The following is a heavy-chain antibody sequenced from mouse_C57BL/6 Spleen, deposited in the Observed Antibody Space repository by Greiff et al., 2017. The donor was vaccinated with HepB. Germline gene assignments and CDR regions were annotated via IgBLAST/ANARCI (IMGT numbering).Heavy chain of an antibody. CDR3: TKSQVLYDGYFWFAY. Sequence: EVQLQQSGTVLARPGASVKMSCKTSGYTFTSYWMHWVKQRPGQGLEWIGAIYPGNSDTSYNQKFKGKAKLTAVTSASTAYMELSSLTNEDSAVYYCTKSQVLYDGYFWFAYWGQGTLVTVSA. V-gene: IGHV1-5*01. D-gene: IGHD2-3*01. J-gene: IGHJ3*01. CDR2: IYPGNSDT. CDR1: GYTFTSYW.